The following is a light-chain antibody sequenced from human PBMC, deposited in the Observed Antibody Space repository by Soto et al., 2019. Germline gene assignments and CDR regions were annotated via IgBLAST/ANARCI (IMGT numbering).Light chain of an antibody. Sequence: QPGLTQPPSASRSPGQSVTRSCPGSSSDVRAYNYVSWYQQHPGKAPKLLIYEVNKRPSGVPGRFSGSKSDNTASLTVSGLQGDDEADYYCSSYAGRNNFVVFGGGTNLTVL. CDR2: EVN. CDR1: SSDVRAYNY. J-gene: IGLJ2*01. CDR3: SSYAGRNNFVV. V-gene: IGLV2-8*01.